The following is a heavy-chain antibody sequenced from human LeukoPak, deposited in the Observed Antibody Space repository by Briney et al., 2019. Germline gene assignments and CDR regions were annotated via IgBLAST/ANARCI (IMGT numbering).Heavy chain of an antibody. CDR1: GFTFSSYG. Sequence: GGSLRLSCAASGFTFSSYGMHWVRQAPGKGLEWVAVISYDGSDKYYADSVKGRFTISRDNSKNTLYLQMNSLRAEDTAVYYCAKDPVFEAVAGFVDYWGQGTLVTVSS. CDR2: ISYDGSDK. J-gene: IGHJ4*02. V-gene: IGHV3-30*18. CDR3: AKDPVFEAVAGFVDY. D-gene: IGHD6-19*01.